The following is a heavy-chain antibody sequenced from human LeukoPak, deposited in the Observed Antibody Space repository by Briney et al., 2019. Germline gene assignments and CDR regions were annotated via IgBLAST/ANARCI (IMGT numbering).Heavy chain of an antibody. J-gene: IGHJ4*02. CDR2: ISYDGSNK. CDR3: AKFGGLWSDY. V-gene: IGHV3-30*18. D-gene: IGHD3-16*01. CDR1: GFTFRNYN. Sequence: GGSLRLSCAASGFTFRNYNMNWVRQAPGKGLEWVAVISYDGSNKYYADSVKGRFTISRDNSKNTLYLQMNSLRAEDTAVYYCAKFGGLWSDYWGQGTLVTVSS.